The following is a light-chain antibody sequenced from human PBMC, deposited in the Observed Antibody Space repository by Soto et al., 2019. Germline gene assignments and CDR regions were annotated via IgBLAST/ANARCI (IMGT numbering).Light chain of an antibody. J-gene: IGLJ3*02. V-gene: IGLV2-14*01. CDR3: FSYTTSSTVV. CDR2: EVS. CDR1: SSDVGGYNY. Sequence: QSALTQPASVSGSPGQSITISCTGTSSDVGGYNYVSWYQQHPAKAPKLMIYEVSNWPAGDSHRFSGYKSGNTDSPTLSGLQAEDEADYYCFSYTTSSTVVFGGGTKLTVL.